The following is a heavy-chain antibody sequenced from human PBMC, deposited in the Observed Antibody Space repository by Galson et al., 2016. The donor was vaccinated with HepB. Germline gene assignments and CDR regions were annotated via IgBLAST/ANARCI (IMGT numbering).Heavy chain of an antibody. Sequence: FRKTSGGTFSNYGFNWVRQAPGHGLEWMGGLIPLVGTAYYAQNFQGRVTMTADKSTSTAYMDLSNLTSEDTAIYYCATYYYNDSGYTAFDMWGQGTIITVSS. J-gene: IGHJ3*02. D-gene: IGHD3-22*01. CDR1: GGTFSNYG. V-gene: IGHV1-69*06. CDR3: ATYYYNDSGYTAFDM. CDR2: LIPLVGTA.